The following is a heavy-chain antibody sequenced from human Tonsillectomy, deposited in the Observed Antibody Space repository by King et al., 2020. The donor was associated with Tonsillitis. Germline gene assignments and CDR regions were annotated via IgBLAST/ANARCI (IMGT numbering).Heavy chain of an antibody. V-gene: IGHV3-7*03. J-gene: IGHJ4*02. CDR2: INQEGSLK. CDR3: AREGWGDYGDYWGY. CDR1: GFTFSSYW. D-gene: IGHD4-17*01. Sequence: VQLVESGGGLVQPGGSLRLSCAASGFTFSSYWMSWVRQAPGKGLEWVANINQEGSLKWYVDSVRGRFIISRDNARNSLSLQMNGLRVEDTAVYYCAREGWGDYGDYWGYWGQGILVAVSS.